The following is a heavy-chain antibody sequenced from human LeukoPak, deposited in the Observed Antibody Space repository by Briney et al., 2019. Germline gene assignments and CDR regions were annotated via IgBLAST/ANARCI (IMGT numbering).Heavy chain of an antibody. CDR1: GGSISSSSYY. V-gene: IGHV4-39*01. J-gene: IGHJ4*02. D-gene: IGHD3-16*01. Sequence: SETLSLTCTVSGGSISSSSYYWGWIRQPPGKGLEWIGSIYYSGSTYYNPSLKSRVTISVDTSKNQFSLKLSSVTAADTAVYYCARHRGISTRDFEDWGQGTMVTVSS. CDR2: IYYSGST. CDR3: ARHRGISTRDFED.